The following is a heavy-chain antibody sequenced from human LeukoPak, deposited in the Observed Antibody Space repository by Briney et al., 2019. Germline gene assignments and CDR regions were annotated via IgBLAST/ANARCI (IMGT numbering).Heavy chain of an antibody. Sequence: SETLSLTCNVSGVSISSYYWSWIRQPAGKGLEWIGRIHTSGSTNYNPSLKSRVTMSVDTSKNQFSLKLSSVTAADTAVYYCARPNRYDLYFDYWGQGTLVTVSS. CDR2: IHTSGST. D-gene: IGHD5-12*01. CDR3: ARPNRYDLYFDY. CDR1: GVSISSYY. V-gene: IGHV4-4*07. J-gene: IGHJ4*02.